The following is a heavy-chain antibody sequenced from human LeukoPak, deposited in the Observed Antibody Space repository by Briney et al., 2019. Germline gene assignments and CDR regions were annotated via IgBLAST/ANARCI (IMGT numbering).Heavy chain of an antibody. J-gene: IGHJ3*02. CDR3: ARLAFDAFDI. CDR1: GGSISSSSYY. V-gene: IGHV4-39*01. CDR2: IYYSGST. Sequence: SETLSLTCTVSGGSISSSSYYWGWIRRPPGKGLEWIGSIYYSGSTYYNPSLKSRVTISVDTSKNQFSLKLSSVTAADTAVYYCARLAFDAFDIWGQGTMVTVSS.